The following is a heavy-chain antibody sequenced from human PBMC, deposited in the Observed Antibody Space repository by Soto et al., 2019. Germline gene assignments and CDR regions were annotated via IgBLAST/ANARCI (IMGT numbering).Heavy chain of an antibody. J-gene: IGHJ2*01. D-gene: IGHD2-8*01. Sequence: EVQLLESGGGLVQPGGSLRLSCAASGFTFSSYAMSWVRQAPGKGLEWVSAISGSGGSTYYADSVKGRFTISRDNSKNPVYRQMNSLRAEDTAVYYCAKPRMTRDWYFDLWGRGTLVTVSS. CDR2: ISGSGGST. V-gene: IGHV3-23*01. CDR1: GFTFSSYA. CDR3: AKPRMTRDWYFDL.